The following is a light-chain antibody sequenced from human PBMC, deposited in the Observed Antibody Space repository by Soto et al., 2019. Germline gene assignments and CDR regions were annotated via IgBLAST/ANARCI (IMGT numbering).Light chain of an antibody. J-gene: IGKJ1*01. Sequence: EIVLTQSPATLSLSPGERATLSCRASQSISGYLAWYQQKPGLAPRLLIYDASDRATGIPARFSGSGSGTEFTLTIGSLEPDDFATYYCQQYNSYWTFGQGTKVDIK. CDR2: DAS. V-gene: IGKV3-11*01. CDR1: QSISGY. CDR3: QQYNSYWT.